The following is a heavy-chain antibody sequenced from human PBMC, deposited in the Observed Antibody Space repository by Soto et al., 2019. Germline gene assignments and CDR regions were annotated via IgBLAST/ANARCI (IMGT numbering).Heavy chain of an antibody. D-gene: IGHD6-19*01. CDR1: GFTFSSYE. J-gene: IGHJ3*02. CDR2: ISSSGSTI. Sequence: GGSLRLSCAASGFTFSSYEMNWVRQAPGKGLEWVSYISSSGSTIYYADSVKGRFTISRDNAKNSLYLQMNSLRAEDTAVYYCARGLGVAVAGLDAFDIWGQGXMVTVSS. V-gene: IGHV3-48*03. CDR3: ARGLGVAVAGLDAFDI.